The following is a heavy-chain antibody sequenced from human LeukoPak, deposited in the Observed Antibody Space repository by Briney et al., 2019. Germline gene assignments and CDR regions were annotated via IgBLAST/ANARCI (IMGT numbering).Heavy chain of an antibody. D-gene: IGHD5-18*01. V-gene: IGHV4-61*01. J-gene: IGHJ4*02. CDR1: GGSVSSGRYY. CDR2: IFYSGST. Sequence: PSETLSLTCSVSGGSVSSGRYYWSRIRQPPGKGLEWIGYIFYSGSTLYNPSLKSRVTMSIDTSRNQFSLRVNSVIAADTAVYYCARVYGYNYGYFDFWGQGTLVAVSS. CDR3: ARVYGYNYGYFDF.